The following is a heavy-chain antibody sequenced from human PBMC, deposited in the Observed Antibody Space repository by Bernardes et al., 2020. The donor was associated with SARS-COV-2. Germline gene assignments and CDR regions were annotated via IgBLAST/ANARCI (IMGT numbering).Heavy chain of an antibody. CDR3: ARRAEKISGYVHRYFDY. CDR1: GFTFSSSG. V-gene: IGHV3-23*01. D-gene: IGHD3-22*01. J-gene: IGHJ4*02. CDR2: ISDDGGIT. Sequence: GGSLRLSCEASGFTFSSSGMSWVRQAPGKGLEWVSAISDDGGITKYADSVKGRFTISRDTSKNTLYLRMNSLRAEDTAVYYCARRAEKISGYVHRYFDYWGQGTLVTVSS.